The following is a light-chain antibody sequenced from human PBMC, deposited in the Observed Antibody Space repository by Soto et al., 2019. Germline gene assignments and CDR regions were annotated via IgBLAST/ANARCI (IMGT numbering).Light chain of an antibody. CDR2: VNSDGSH. CDR3: QSWDSDFVV. CDR1: SRHSGYA. Sequence: QAVLTQSPSASASLGASVKLTCTLSSRHSGYAIAWHQQHPEKGPRYLMRVNSDGSHTKGDGIPDRFYASSSGAARYLTISSLQSEDEADYFCQSWDSDFVVFGGGTQLTVL. J-gene: IGLJ3*02. V-gene: IGLV4-69*01.